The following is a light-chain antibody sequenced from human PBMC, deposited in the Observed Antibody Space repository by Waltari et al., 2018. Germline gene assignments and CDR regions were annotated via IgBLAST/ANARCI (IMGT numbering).Light chain of an antibody. CDR3: QQLSSYPYT. Sequence: DIQMTQSPSSLSASVGDRVTITCRASQSISSYLNWYQQKPGKAPKLLIYAASSLQSGVPSRFSGSGSGTDFTLTISSLQPEDFATYYCQQLSSYPYTFGQGTKLEIK. CDR2: AAS. V-gene: IGKV1-39*01. CDR1: QSISSY. J-gene: IGKJ2*01.